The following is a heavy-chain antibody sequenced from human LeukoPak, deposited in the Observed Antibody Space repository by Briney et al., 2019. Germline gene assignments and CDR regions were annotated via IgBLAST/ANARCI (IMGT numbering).Heavy chain of an antibody. J-gene: IGHJ4*02. D-gene: IGHD3-9*01. CDR3: ASQESILTGYYLDY. CDR2: IYYSGST. Sequence: SETLSLTCTVSGGSISSSSYYWGWIRQPPGKGLEWIGSIYYSGSTYYNPSLKSRVTISVDTSKNQVSLKLSSVTAADTAVYYCASQESILTGYYLDYWGQGTLVTVSS. CDR1: GGSISSSSYY. V-gene: IGHV4-39*01.